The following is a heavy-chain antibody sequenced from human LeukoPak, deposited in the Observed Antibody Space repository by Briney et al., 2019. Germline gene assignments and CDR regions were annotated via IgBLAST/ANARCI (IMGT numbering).Heavy chain of an antibody. J-gene: IGHJ4*02. D-gene: IGHD5-18*01. V-gene: IGHV3-30*04. CDR2: ISYDGSNE. CDR1: GFTFSSYV. CDR3: ARAVGYSYGPGGY. Sequence: GGSLRLSCAASGFTFSSYVMHWVRQAPGKGLEWVAIISYDGSNEYYADSVKGRFTISRDNSKNTLYLQMNSLRAADTAVYYCARAVGYSYGPGGYWGQGTLVTVSS.